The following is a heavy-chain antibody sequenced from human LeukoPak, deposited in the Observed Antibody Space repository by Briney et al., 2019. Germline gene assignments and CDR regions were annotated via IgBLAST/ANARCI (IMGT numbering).Heavy chain of an antibody. CDR1: GLTFSSYV. Sequence: GRSLRLSCAASGLTFSSYVMHWVRQAPAKGLEWVAVIWYDGSNKYYADSVKGRFTISRDNSKNTLYLQMNSLRAEDTAVYYCARGYSGYDLPPSDAFDIWGQGTMVTVSS. CDR3: ARGYSGYDLPPSDAFDI. J-gene: IGHJ3*02. D-gene: IGHD5-12*01. V-gene: IGHV3-33*01. CDR2: IWYDGSNK.